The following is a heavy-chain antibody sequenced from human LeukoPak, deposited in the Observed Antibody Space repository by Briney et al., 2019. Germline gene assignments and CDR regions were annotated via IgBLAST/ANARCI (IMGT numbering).Heavy chain of an antibody. CDR2: INPNSGGT. V-gene: IGHV1-2*02. Sequence: ASVNVSSMASGYTFTGYYMHWVRQAPGQGLEWMGWINPNSGGTNYAQKLQGRVTMTTDTSTNTAYMDLRSLRSDDTAVYYCARGGLGGMTAVVLEAFLIWGQGTMVTVSS. CDR1: GYTFTGYY. J-gene: IGHJ3*02. CDR3: ARGGLGGMTAVVLEAFLI. D-gene: IGHD4-23*01.